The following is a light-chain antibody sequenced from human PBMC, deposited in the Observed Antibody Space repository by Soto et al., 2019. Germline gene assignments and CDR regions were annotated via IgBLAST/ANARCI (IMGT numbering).Light chain of an antibody. J-gene: IGKJ2*01. Sequence: EIVMTQSPATLSVSPGERATLSCRASQSVSGNLAWYPQKPGQAPRRIIYVASTRATCIPARFSGSGSGKEFTLTISSLHSEAFAVYYGQQYNNWPQTFGQGPKMEIK. CDR1: QSVSGN. V-gene: IGKV3-15*01. CDR2: VAS. CDR3: QQYNNWPQT.